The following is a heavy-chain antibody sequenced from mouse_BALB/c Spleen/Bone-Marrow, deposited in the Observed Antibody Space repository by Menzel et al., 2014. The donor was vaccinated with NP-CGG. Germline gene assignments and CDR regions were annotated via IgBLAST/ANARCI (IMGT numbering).Heavy chain of an antibody. Sequence: EVQLQQSGGGLVQPGGSRKLSCAASGITFXNFGMHWVRQAPEKGLEWVAYISSGSSTIYYADTLKGRFTISRDNPKNTLFLQMTSLRSEDTAMYYCARIGRARGYAMDYWGQGTSVTVSS. J-gene: IGHJ4*01. CDR1: GITFXNFG. CDR3: ARIGRARGYAMDY. CDR2: ISSGSSTI. V-gene: IGHV5-17*02. D-gene: IGHD3-3*01.